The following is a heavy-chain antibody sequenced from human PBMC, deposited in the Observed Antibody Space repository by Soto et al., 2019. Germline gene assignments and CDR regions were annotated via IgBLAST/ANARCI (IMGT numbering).Heavy chain of an antibody. CDR2: IYYSGST. CDR3: ARHNYGSGSTYFDY. CDR1: GGSISSSSYY. V-gene: IGHV4-61*05. D-gene: IGHD3-10*01. Sequence: PSETLSITCTVSGGSISSSSYYWSWIRQPPGKGLEWIGYIYYSGSTNYNPSLKSRVTISVDTSKNQFSLKLNSMTAADTAVYYCARHNYGSGSTYFDYWGQGTLVTVSS. J-gene: IGHJ4*02.